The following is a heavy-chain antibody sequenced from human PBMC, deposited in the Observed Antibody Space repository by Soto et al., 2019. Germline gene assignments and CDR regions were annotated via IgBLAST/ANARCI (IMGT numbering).Heavy chain of an antibody. CDR1: GDTFSTYT. V-gene: IGHV1-69*02. CDR3: ARNSVNQLRMDY. D-gene: IGHD2-2*01. CDR2: SIPILDVA. J-gene: IGHJ4*01. Sequence: QVQLVQSGAEVKKPGSSVRVSCKASGDTFSTYTISWVRQAPGQGFEWLGRSIPILDVANYAQSIQGRVSMTADKSMSTAYMELNTLRSEDAAVYYCARNSVNQLRMDYCGHGTLVTVSS.